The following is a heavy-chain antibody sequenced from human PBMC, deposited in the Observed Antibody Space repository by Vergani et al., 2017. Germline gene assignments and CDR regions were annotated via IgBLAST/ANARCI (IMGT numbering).Heavy chain of an antibody. D-gene: IGHD6-19*01. CDR3: ARHSTVEWLVKLGWIDP. Sequence: QVQLQESGPGLVKPSETLSLTCTVSDDSITSYYWGWIRQPPGKGLEWIASIYYSGSTYYNPSLKSRVTISVDTSKNQFSLKLSSVTAADTAVYFCARHSTVEWLVKLGWIDPWGQGILVTVSS. CDR1: DDSITSYY. J-gene: IGHJ5*02. CDR2: IYYSGST. V-gene: IGHV4-39*01.